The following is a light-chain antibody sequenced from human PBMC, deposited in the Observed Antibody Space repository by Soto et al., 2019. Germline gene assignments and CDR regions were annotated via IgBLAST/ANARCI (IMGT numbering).Light chain of an antibody. CDR2: EVS. J-gene: IGLJ3*02. V-gene: IGLV2-14*01. Sequence: QSALTQPASVSGSPGQSITISCTGSSSDVGGYKYVSWYQQHPGRAPKLMIYEVSNWPSGVSNRFSGSKSGNTASLTISGLQAEDEADYYGSSYTTSSTLVFGGGTKLTVL. CDR3: SSYTTSSTLV. CDR1: SSDVGGYKY.